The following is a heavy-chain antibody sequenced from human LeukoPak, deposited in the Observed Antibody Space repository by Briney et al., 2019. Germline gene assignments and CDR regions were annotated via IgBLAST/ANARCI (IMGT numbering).Heavy chain of an antibody. V-gene: IGHV3-21*01. Sequence: GGSLRLSCAASGFTFSSFAMSWVRQPPGKGLEWVSSIFPSGGEIHYADSVKGRFTISRDNAKNSLYLQMNSLRAEDTAVYYCARGRGPGSYLYYYYMDVWGKGTTVTISS. CDR3: ARGRGPGSYLYYYYMDV. D-gene: IGHD3-10*01. CDR1: GFTFSSFA. J-gene: IGHJ6*03. CDR2: IFPSGGEI.